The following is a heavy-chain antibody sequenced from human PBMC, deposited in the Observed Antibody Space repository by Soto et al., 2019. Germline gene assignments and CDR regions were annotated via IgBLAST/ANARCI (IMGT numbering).Heavy chain of an antibody. CDR2: IIPTLGIA. D-gene: IGHD3-16*01. J-gene: IGHJ3*02. CDR3: ARAFGPDALEI. CDR1: GGTFSSYT. V-gene: IGHV1-69*02. Sequence: QVQLVQSGAEVKKPGSSVKVSCKASGGTFSSYTISWVRQAPGQGLEWMGRIIPTLGIANYAQKFQGRVTITGEKSQTTASMERGSLRCGEPAVYYWARAFGPDALEIGGKGTKVTV.